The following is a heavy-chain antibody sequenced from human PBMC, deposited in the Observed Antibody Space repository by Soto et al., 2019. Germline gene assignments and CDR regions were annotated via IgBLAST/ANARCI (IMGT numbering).Heavy chain of an antibody. J-gene: IGHJ4*02. CDR2: ISSSSSYI. CDR1: GFTFSSYS. D-gene: IGHD2-21*02. CDR3: ARIHDSHDLFDS. Sequence: EVQLVESGGGLVKPGGSLRLSCAASGFTFSSYSMNWVRQAPGKGLEWVSSISSSSSYIYYADSVKGRFTISRDNAKNSLYLQMNSLKAEVTAVYCCARIHDSHDLFDSWGQGTLVTVCS. V-gene: IGHV3-21*01.